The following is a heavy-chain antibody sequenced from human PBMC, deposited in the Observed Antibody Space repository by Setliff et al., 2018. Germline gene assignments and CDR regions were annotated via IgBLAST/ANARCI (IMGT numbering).Heavy chain of an antibody. J-gene: IGHJ5*02. Sequence: ASVKVSCKASGYTFTSYGISWVRQAPGQGLEWMGWISAYNGNTNYAQKLQGRVTMTTDTSTSTAYMELRSLRSDDTAVYYCARDPSRNYDTAPVWFDPWGQGTLVTVSS. D-gene: IGHD3-22*01. V-gene: IGHV1-18*01. CDR1: GYTFTSYG. CDR2: ISAYNGNT. CDR3: ARDPSRNYDTAPVWFDP.